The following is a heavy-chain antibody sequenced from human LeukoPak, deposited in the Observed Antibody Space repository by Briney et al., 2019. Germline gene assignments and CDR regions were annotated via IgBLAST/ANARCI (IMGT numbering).Heavy chain of an antibody. V-gene: IGHV4-59*01. Sequence: SETLSLTCTVSGGSISSYYWSWIRQPPGKGLEWIGYISYSGSTNYNPSLKSRVTISVDTSKNQFSLKLSSATAADTAVYYCARYIWGSYPTFEDYWGQGTLVTVSS. CDR1: GGSISSYY. D-gene: IGHD3-16*02. J-gene: IGHJ4*02. CDR3: ARYIWGSYPTFEDY. CDR2: ISYSGST.